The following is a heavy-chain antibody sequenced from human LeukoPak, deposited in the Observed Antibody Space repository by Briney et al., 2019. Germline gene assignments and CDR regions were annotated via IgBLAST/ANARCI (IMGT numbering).Heavy chain of an antibody. D-gene: IGHD1-26*01. CDR2: IYYSGST. CDR1: GGSISSYY. CDR3: ARHRGSYPRSGWFDP. J-gene: IGHJ5*02. Sequence: PSETLSLTCTVSGGSISSYYWSWIRQPPGKGLEWIGYIYYSGSTNYNPSLKSRVTISVDTSKNQFSLKLSSVTAADTAVYYCARHRGSYPRSGWFDPWGQGTLVTVSS. V-gene: IGHV4-59*08.